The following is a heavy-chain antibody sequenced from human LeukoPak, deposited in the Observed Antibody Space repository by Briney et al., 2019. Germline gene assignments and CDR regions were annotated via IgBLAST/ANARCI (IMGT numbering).Heavy chain of an antibody. Sequence: GGSLRLSCAASGFTFSSYAMSWVRQAPGKGLEWVSAISGSGGSTYYADSVKGRFTISRDNSRNTLYLQMNSLRAEDTAVYYCVRRVVYYFDYWGQGTLVTVSS. CDR1: GFTFSSYA. J-gene: IGHJ4*02. V-gene: IGHV3-23*01. D-gene: IGHD2-15*01. CDR2: ISGSGGST. CDR3: VRRVVYYFDY.